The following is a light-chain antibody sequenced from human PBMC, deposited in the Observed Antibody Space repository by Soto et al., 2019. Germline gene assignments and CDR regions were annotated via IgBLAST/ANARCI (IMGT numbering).Light chain of an antibody. Sequence: DIQMTQSPSTLSGSVGERVTITCRASQTISSWLAWYQQKPGKAPKLLIYKASTLKSGVPSRFSGSGSGTEFTLTISSLQPDDFATYYCQHYNSYPLTFGGGTKVDIK. J-gene: IGKJ4*01. CDR3: QHYNSYPLT. CDR1: QTISSW. V-gene: IGKV1-5*03. CDR2: KAS.